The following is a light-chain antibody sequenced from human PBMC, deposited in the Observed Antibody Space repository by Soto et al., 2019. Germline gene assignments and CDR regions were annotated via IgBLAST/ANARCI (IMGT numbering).Light chain of an antibody. CDR3: HQYGSSPLT. CDR1: QTVTSSY. J-gene: IGKJ3*01. V-gene: IGKV3-20*01. Sequence: EIVLTQSPGTLSLSPGERATLTCRASQTVTSSYLAWYQQKPGQAPRLLMYGASSRATGIPDRFSGSGSRTDFTLTISRLEPEDFAVYYCHQYGSSPLTFGPGTKVDIK. CDR2: GAS.